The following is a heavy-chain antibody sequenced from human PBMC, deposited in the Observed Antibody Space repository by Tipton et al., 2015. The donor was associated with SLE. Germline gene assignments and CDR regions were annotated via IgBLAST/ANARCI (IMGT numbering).Heavy chain of an antibody. V-gene: IGHV1-3*01. CDR2: INAGNGNT. Sequence: QLVQSGAEGKKPGASVKVSCKASGYTFTSYAMHWVRQAPGQRLEWMGWINAGNGNTKYSQKFQGRVTITRDTSASTAYMELSRLRSEDPAVYYCAREGGMSGDYIWGSYRPNWFDPWGQGTLVTVSS. D-gene: IGHD3-16*02. CDR3: AREGGMSGDYIWGSYRPNWFDP. J-gene: IGHJ5*02. CDR1: GYTFTSYA.